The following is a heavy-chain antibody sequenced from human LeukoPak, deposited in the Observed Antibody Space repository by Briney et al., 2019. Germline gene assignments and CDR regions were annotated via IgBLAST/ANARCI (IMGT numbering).Heavy chain of an antibody. J-gene: IGHJ4*02. CDR1: GGSIGSGGYY. Sequence: SETLSLTCTVSGGSIGSGGYYWSWIRQHPGKGLEWIGYIYYSGSTYYNPSLRSRVTMSVDTSKNQFSLRLSSVTAADTAVYYCARGLVVRGPDYWGQGTLVTVSS. CDR2: IYYSGST. CDR3: ARGLVVRGPDY. D-gene: IGHD2-8*02. V-gene: IGHV4-31*03.